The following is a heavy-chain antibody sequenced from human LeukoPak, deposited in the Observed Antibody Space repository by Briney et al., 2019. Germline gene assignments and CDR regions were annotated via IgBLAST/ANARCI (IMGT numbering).Heavy chain of an antibody. CDR1: GGSISRYY. CDR3: ARAHSTSWYFDY. V-gene: IGHV4-59*08. CDR2: IYYRGSN. D-gene: IGHD6-13*01. J-gene: IGHJ4*02. Sequence: PSGTLSLTCPVSGGSISRYYWSWVRQPPGKGLEWQGYIYYRGSNNTNPSLKSRVAISVDTSKNQFSMKLSSVTAADTAVYYCARAHSTSWYFDYWGQGTLVTVSS.